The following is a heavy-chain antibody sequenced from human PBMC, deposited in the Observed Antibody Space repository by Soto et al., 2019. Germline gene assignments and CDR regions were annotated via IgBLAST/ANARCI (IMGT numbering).Heavy chain of an antibody. Sequence: GGSLRLSCAASGFTFSSYAMSWVRQAPGKGLEWVSAISGSGGSTYYADSVKGRFTISRDNSKNTLYLQMNSLRAEDTAVYYCAKTLYVDTAMAPSYYFDYWGQGTLVTVSS. CDR3: AKTLYVDTAMAPSYYFDY. D-gene: IGHD5-18*01. CDR2: ISGSGGST. J-gene: IGHJ4*02. V-gene: IGHV3-23*01. CDR1: GFTFSSYA.